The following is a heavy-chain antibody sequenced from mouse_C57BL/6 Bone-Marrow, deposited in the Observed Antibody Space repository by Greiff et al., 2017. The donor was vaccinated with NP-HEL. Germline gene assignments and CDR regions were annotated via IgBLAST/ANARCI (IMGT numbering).Heavy chain of an antibody. CDR2: INPNNGGT. CDR3: ARYGRVAMDY. Sequence: EVQLQQSGPELVKPGASVKISCKASGYTFTDYYMNWVKQSHGKSLEWIGDINPNNGGTSYNQKFKGKATLTVDQSSSTAYMERRSLTSEDSAVYYCARYGRVAMDYWGQGTSVTVSS. CDR1: GYTFTDYY. V-gene: IGHV1-26*01. J-gene: IGHJ4*01. D-gene: IGHD1-1*02.